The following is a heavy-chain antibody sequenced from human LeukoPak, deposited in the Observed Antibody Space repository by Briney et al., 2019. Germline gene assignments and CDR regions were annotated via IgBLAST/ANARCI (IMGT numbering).Heavy chain of an antibody. Sequence: GGSLRLSCAASGFTFSSYSMNWVRQAPGKGLEWVSSISSSSSYIYYADSVKGRFTISRDNAKNSLYLQMNSLRAEDTAVYYCARDLRLWFGNRNNAFDIWGQGTMVTVSS. CDR3: ARDLRLWFGNRNNAFDI. CDR1: GFTFSSYS. D-gene: IGHD3-10*01. V-gene: IGHV3-21*01. CDR2: ISSSSSYI. J-gene: IGHJ3*02.